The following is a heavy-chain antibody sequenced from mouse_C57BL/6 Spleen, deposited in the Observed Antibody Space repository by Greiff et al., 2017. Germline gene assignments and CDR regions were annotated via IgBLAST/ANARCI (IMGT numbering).Heavy chain of an antibody. CDR2: IDPEDGDT. J-gene: IGHJ2*01. CDR3: TTATPVATGG. V-gene: IGHV14-1*01. D-gene: IGHD1-1*01. CDR1: GFNINDYY. Sequence: VQLQQSGAELVRPGASVKLSCTASGFNINDYYMHWVKQSPEQGLEWIGRIDPEDGDTEYAPKFEGKATMTADTSSNTAYLQLSSLTSEDTAVYYCTTATPVATGGWGQGTTLTVSS.